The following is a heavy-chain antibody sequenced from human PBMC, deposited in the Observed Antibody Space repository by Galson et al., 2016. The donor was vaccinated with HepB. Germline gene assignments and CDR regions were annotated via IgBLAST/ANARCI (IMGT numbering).Heavy chain of an antibody. CDR3: ARRLAAAGYYFDY. D-gene: IGHD6-19*01. Sequence: SLRLSCAASGFTFSSYGLNWVRQAPGKGLEWVAVVSHDGSETYYVDSVKGQFTISRDNAKNSLYLQMNSLRAEDTAVYYCARRLAAAGYYFDYWGQGTLVTVSS. V-gene: IGHV3-30*03. J-gene: IGHJ4*02. CDR2: VSHDGSET. CDR1: GFTFSSYG.